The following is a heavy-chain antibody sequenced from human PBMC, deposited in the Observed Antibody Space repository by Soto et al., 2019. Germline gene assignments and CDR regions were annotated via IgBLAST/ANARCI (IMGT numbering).Heavy chain of an antibody. D-gene: IGHD3-9*01. CDR2: IYYSGST. CDR1: GGSISNRNYY. CDR3: ASQYFDNCGSYFYNHGMDV. Sequence: LSLTCTVSGGSISNRNYYWGWIRQPPGKGLEWIGSIFYSGSGSIYYSGSTYYNPSLKSRVSIFVDTSTNQFSLRLSSVTAADTAVYYCASQYFDNCGSYFYNHGMDVWGQGTTVTVSS. V-gene: IGHV4-39*01. J-gene: IGHJ6*02.